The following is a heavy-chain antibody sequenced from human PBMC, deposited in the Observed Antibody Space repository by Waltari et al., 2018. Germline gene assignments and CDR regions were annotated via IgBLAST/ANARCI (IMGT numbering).Heavy chain of an antibody. CDR3: ARDSHLGVVIFLFDY. CDR2: ISYDGSNK. Sequence: QVQLVESGGGVVQPGRSLRLSCAASGFTFSSSAMHWVRQAPGKGLEWVAVISYDGSNKYYADSVKGRFTISRDNSKNTLYLQMNSLRAEDTAVYYCARDSHLGVVIFLFDYWGQGTLVTVSS. J-gene: IGHJ4*02. D-gene: IGHD3-22*01. CDR1: GFTFSSSA. V-gene: IGHV3-30-3*01.